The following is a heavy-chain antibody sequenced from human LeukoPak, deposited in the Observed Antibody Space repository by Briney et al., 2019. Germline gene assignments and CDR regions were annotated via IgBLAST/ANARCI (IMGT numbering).Heavy chain of an antibody. D-gene: IGHD6-13*01. V-gene: IGHV3-23*01. Sequence: GGSLRLSCEASGFIFISYDMTWVRQAAGKGLEWVSSISDNGGSTYYADSVKGRFTVSRDNFKNTLYLEMNSLRAADTALYYCAKTGGIAAAHWGQGTLVTVSS. CDR1: GFIFISYD. CDR3: AKTGGIAAAH. CDR2: ISDNGGST. J-gene: IGHJ4*02.